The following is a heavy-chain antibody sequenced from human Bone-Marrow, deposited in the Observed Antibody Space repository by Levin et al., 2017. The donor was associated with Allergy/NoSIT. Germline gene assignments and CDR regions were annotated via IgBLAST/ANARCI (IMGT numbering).Heavy chain of an antibody. Sequence: GGSLRLSCAASGFTFSDYAIHWVRQAPGKGLEWVAVVSYDGGNKYYAGSVKGRFTISRDNSMNTVFLQMNSLRAEDTAVYFCVRVRGEDDAFEIWGQGTLVTVSS. J-gene: IGHJ3*02. CDR2: VSYDGGNK. V-gene: IGHV3-30-3*01. CDR3: VRVRGEDDAFEI. CDR1: GFTFSDYA.